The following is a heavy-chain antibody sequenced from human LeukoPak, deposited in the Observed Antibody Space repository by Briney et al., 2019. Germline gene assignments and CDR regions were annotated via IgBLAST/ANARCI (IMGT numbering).Heavy chain of an antibody. J-gene: IGHJ5*02. V-gene: IGHV1-18*01. CDR3: ARGGYCSGGSCLNWFDP. CDR1: GYTFTSYG. CDR2: ISAYNGNT. D-gene: IGHD2-15*01. Sequence: AASVKVSCKPSGYTFTSYGISWVRQDPGQGLEWMGWISAYNGNTNYAQKLQGRVTMTTDTSTSTAYMELRSLRSDDTAVYYCARGGYCSGGSCLNWFDPWGQGTLVTVSS.